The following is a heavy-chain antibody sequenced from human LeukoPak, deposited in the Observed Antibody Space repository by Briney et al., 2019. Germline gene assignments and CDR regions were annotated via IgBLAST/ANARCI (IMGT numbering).Heavy chain of an antibody. J-gene: IGHJ2*01. V-gene: IGHV3-9*01. CDR3: AKDLTEIQRYFDL. CDR1: GFTFHDSY. Sequence: GGSLRLSCEASGFTFHDSYMTWIRQAPGKGREGVSGISWNSGSIDYADSVKGRFTISRDNAKNSLYLQMNSLRAEDTALYYCAKDLTEIQRYFDLWGRGTLVTASS. D-gene: IGHD3-9*01. CDR2: ISWNSGSI.